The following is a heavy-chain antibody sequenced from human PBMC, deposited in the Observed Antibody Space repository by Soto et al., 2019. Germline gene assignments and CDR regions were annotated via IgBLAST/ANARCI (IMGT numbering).Heavy chain of an antibody. D-gene: IGHD3-3*01. J-gene: IGHJ4*02. CDR3: ARATYYDFWSGYWVFDY. V-gene: IGHV3-74*01. CDR1: GFTFSSYW. CDR2: INSDGSST. Sequence: GGSLRLSCAASGFTFSSYWMHWVRQAPGKGLVWVSRINSDGSSTSYADSVKGRFAISRDNAKNTLYLQMNSLRAEDTAVYYCARATYYDFWSGYWVFDYWGQGTLVTVSS.